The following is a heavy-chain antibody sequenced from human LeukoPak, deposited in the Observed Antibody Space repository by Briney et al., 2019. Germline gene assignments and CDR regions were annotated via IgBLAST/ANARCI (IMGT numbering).Heavy chain of an antibody. Sequence: PGGSLRLSCAASGFAFSSYSINWVRQAPGKGLEWVSSISSSSSYIYYADSVKGRFTISRDNAKNSLYLQMNSLRAEDTAVYYCARDPTIVVVPSTPNWFDPWGQGTMVTVSS. CDR1: GFAFSSYS. CDR3: ARDPTIVVVPSTPNWFDP. J-gene: IGHJ5*02. V-gene: IGHV3-21*01. D-gene: IGHD2-2*01. CDR2: ISSSSSYI.